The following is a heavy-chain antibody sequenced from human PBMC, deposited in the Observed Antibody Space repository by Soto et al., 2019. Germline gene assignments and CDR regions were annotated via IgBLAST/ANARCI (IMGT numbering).Heavy chain of an antibody. Sequence: QVQVVESGGGVVQPGRSLRLSCAASGFTFSSYGMHWVRQAPGKGLEWVAVISYDGSNKYYADSVKGRFTISRDNSKNTLYLQMNSLRAEDTAAYYCAKGDVDTAMVSSNYYYYYGMDVWGQGTTVTVSS. J-gene: IGHJ6*02. D-gene: IGHD5-18*01. V-gene: IGHV3-30*18. CDR3: AKGDVDTAMVSSNYYYYYGMDV. CDR1: GFTFSSYG. CDR2: ISYDGSNK.